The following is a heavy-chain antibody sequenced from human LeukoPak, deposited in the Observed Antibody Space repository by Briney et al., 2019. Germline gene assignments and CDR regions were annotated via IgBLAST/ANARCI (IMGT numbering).Heavy chain of an antibody. CDR2: VNHSGST. V-gene: IGHV4-34*01. Sequence: PSETLSLTCAVYGGSFSDYYWSWIRQSPGKGLEWIGEVNHSGSTYYNPSLKSRVTISVDTSKNQFSLKLSSVTAADTAVYYCARGDPYGSGSYYAGSVIDYWGQGTLVTVSS. D-gene: IGHD3-10*01. CDR1: GGSFSDYY. CDR3: ARGDPYGSGSYYAGSVIDY. J-gene: IGHJ4*02.